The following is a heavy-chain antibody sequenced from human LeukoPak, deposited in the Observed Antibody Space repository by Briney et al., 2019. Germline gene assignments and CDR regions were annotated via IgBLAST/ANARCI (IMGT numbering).Heavy chain of an antibody. CDR2: ISGSGGST. J-gene: IGHJ6*04. CDR3: AKLGITMIGGV. Sequence: GGTLRLSCAASGFTFSSYGMSWVRQAPGKGLEWVSAISGSGGSTYYADSVKGRFTISRDNAKNSLYLQMNSLRAEDTAVYYCAKLGITMIGGVWGKGTTVTISS. D-gene: IGHD3-10*02. V-gene: IGHV3-23*01. CDR1: GFTFSSYG.